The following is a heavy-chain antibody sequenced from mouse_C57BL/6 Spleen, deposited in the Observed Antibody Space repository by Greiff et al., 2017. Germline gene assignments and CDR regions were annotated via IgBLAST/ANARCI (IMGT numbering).Heavy chain of an antibody. CDR1: GYTFTDYY. CDR3: ARGDGYYDYAMDY. Sequence: VQLQQSGPELVKPGASVKISCKASGYTFTDYYMNWVKQSHGKSLEWIGDINPNNGGTSYNQKFKGKATLTVDKSSSTAYMELRSLTSEDSAVYYCARGDGYYDYAMDYWGQGTSVTVSS. J-gene: IGHJ4*01. CDR2: INPNNGGT. D-gene: IGHD2-3*01. V-gene: IGHV1-26*01.